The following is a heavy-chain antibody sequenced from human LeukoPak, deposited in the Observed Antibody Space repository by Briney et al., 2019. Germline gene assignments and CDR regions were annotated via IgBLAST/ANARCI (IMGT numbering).Heavy chain of an antibody. V-gene: IGHV3-30*04. CDR1: GFTSSSYA. Sequence: GGSLRLSCAASGFTSSSYAMHWVRQAPGKGLEWVAVISYDGSNKYHADSVKGRFTISRDNSKNTLYLQMNSLRAEDTAVYYCARDVWDVWGQGTTVTVSS. J-gene: IGHJ6*02. CDR3: ARDVWDV. CDR2: ISYDGSNK.